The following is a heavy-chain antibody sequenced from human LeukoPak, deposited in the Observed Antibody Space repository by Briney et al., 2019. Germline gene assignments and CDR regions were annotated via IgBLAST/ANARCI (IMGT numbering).Heavy chain of an antibody. J-gene: IGHJ3*02. V-gene: IGHV3-21*01. CDR2: ISSSSSYI. CDR1: GFTFSSYT. D-gene: IGHD4-17*01. Sequence: GGSLRLSCAASGFTFSSYTMNWVRQAPGKGLEWVSSISSSSSYIYYADSVKGRFTLSRDNARNSLYLQMNSLRPEDTALYYCARATTVTTLVDAFDIWGQGTMVTVSS. CDR3: ARATTVTTLVDAFDI.